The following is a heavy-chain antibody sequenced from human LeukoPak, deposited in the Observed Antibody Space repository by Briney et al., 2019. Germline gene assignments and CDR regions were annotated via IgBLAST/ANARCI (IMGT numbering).Heavy chain of an antibody. CDR1: EYTFTGYY. CDR2: ISPNSGGT. J-gene: IGHJ1*01. D-gene: IGHD3-22*01. CDR3: ARDRHYYYDSSGPFQH. Sequence: ASVKVSCKASEYTFTGYYIHWVRQAPGQGLEWMGWISPNSGGTNYAQKFQGRVTMTRDTSISTAYMELSGLRSDDTAVYYCARDRHYYYDSSGPFQHWGQGTLVTVSS. V-gene: IGHV1-2*02.